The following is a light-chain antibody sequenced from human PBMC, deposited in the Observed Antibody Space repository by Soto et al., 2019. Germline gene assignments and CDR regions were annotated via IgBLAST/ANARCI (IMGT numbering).Light chain of an antibody. J-gene: IGKJ4*01. CDR3: QKYGSSPLT. CDR2: GAS. V-gene: IGKV3-20*01. Sequence: EKVLTQSPGTLSLSPGERATLSCRASQSVSSSFLAWYQQKPGQAPRLLIYGASSRATGIPDRFSGSGSGTDFTLTISRLEPEDVAVYYCQKYGSSPLTFGGGTKVEIK. CDR1: QSVSSSF.